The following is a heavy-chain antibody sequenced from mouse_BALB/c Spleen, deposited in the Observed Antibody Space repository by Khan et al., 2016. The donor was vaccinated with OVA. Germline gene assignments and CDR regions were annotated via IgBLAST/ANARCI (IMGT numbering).Heavy chain of an antibody. J-gene: IGHJ3*01. D-gene: IGHD2-4*01. Sequence: QVQLKQSGPGLVQPSQSLSITCTVSGFSLNNYSVHWVRQSPGKGLEWLGVIWSAGSTDYNAASISRMTISKDNSRNQIFFRMNSLQPNDTAIYYCARRGYDYGRGALFAYWGQGTLVTVSA. CDR2: IWSAGST. CDR3: ARRGYDYGRGALFAY. CDR1: GFSLNNYS. V-gene: IGHV2-2*02.